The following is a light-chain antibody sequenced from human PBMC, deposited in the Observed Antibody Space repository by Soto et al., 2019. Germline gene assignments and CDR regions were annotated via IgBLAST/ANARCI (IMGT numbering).Light chain of an antibody. CDR1: QGISSS. V-gene: IGKV1-9*01. CDR2: ASS. J-gene: IGKJ1*01. CDR3: QQIDDYPRT. Sequence: IQLTQSPSSLSASVGDRVTITCRAGQGISSSLAWYQQKPGKAPNLLISASSNLQTGVPSRFSGSGSGTDFALTISSLQPEDFATYYCQQIDDYPRTFGQGTRGEIK.